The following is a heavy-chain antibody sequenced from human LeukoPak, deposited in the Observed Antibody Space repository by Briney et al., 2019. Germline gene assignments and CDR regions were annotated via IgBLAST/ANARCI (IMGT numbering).Heavy chain of an antibody. CDR1: GGTFISYA. CDR3: ARDLPYCSGGSCYPHNWFDP. J-gene: IGHJ5*02. CDR2: IIPIFGTA. V-gene: IGHV1-69*05. D-gene: IGHD2-15*01. Sequence: GASVKVSCKASGGTFISYAISWVRQAPGQGLEWMGRIIPIFGTANYAQKFQGRVTITTDESTSTAYMELSSLRSEDTAVYYCARDLPYCSGGSCYPHNWFDPWGQGTLVTVYS.